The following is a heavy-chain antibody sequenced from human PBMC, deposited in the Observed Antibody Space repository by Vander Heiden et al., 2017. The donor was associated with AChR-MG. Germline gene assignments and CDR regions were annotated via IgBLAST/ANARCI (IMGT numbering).Heavy chain of an antibody. CDR3: AKDLKSLVTAIRVYMDV. D-gene: IGHD2-21*02. CDR1: GFTFSSYG. J-gene: IGHJ6*03. CDR2: ISGSGGST. Sequence: EVQLLESGGGLVQPGGFLRLPLAATGFTFSSYGTSWVRQAPGKGLGWVSAISGSGGSTYYAESVKGRFTISRDNSKNTLYLQMNSLRAEDTAVYYCAKDLKSLVTAIRVYMDVWGEG. V-gene: IGHV3-23*01.